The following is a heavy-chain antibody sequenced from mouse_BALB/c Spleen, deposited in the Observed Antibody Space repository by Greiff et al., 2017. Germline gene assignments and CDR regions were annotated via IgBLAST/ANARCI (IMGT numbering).Heavy chain of an antibody. V-gene: IGHV5-6-5*01. D-gene: IGHD1-1*01. CDR1: GFTFSSYA. CDR3: ARGRYYGSSYYFDY. Sequence: DVMLVESGGGLVKPGGSLKLSCAASGFTFSSYAMSWVRQTPEKRLEWVASISSGGSTYYPDSVKGRFTISRDNARNILYLQMSSLRSEDTAMYYCARGRYYGSSYYFDYWGQGTTLTVSS. CDR2: ISSGGST. J-gene: IGHJ2*01.